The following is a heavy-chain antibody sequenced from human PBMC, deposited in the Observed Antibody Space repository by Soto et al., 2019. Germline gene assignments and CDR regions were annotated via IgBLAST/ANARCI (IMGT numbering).Heavy chain of an antibody. D-gene: IGHD4-17*01. CDR1: GFTFSSYW. CDR2: INSDGSST. J-gene: IGHJ4*02. V-gene: IGHV3-74*01. Sequence: EVQLVESGGGLVQPGGSLRLSCAASGFTFSSYWMHWVRQAPGKGLVWVSRINSDGSSTSYADSVKGRFTLSRDNAKNTLYLQRNSLRAEDTAVYYCARDSQSGDYVGSSNYWGQGTLVTVSS. CDR3: ARDSQSGDYVGSSNY.